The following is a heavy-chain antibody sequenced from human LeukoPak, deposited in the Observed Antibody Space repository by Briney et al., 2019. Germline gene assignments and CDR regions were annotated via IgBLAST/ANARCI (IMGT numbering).Heavy chain of an antibody. CDR2: INPNNGGT. CDR3: ARKAFSDY. V-gene: IGHV1-2*02. Sequence: GASVKVSCKASGYTFTGYYMHWVRQAPGQGLEWMGWINPNNGGTNYAQKFQGRVTMTTDTSISTAYMELSRLRSDDTAMYYCARKAFSDYWGQGTLVTVFS. D-gene: IGHD3-3*01. CDR1: GYTFTGYY. J-gene: IGHJ4*02.